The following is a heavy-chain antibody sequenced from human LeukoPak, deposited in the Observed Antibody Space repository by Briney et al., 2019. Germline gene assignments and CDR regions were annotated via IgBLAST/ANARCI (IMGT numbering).Heavy chain of an antibody. CDR1: GASVTATNYY. J-gene: IGHJ5*01. V-gene: IGHV4-39*01. CDR3: ARNLRGLPSDS. CDR2: VSYNDIT. D-gene: IGHD4-17*01. Sequence: SETLSLTCTVSGASVTATNYYWAWIRQPPGKGLEWLGTVSYNDITYYNPSLLGRVAVSRGTSKTRFSQDLTSVTTEDTAVYFCARNLRGLPSDSWGRGILVTVTS.